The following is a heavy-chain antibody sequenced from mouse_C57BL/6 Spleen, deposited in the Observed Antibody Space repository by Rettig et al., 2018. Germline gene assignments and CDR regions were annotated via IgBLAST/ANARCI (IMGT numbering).Heavy chain of an antibody. CDR1: GFTFSSYA. CDR3: ARGGTTVGMGYWYFDV. D-gene: IGHD1-1*01. Sequence: LKLSCAASGFTFSSYAMSWVRQTPEKRLEWVATISDGGSYTYYPDNVKGRFTISRDNAKNNLYLQMSHLKSEDTAMYYCARGGTTVGMGYWYFDVWGTGTTVTVSS. CDR2: ISDGGSYT. V-gene: IGHV5-4*01. J-gene: IGHJ1*03.